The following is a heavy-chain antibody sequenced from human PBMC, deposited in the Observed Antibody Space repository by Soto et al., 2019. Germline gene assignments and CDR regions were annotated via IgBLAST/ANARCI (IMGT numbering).Heavy chain of an antibody. CDR3: ARAPIETYYDFWSGYYRPNWFDP. CDR2: IYYSGST. D-gene: IGHD3-3*01. Sequence: SETLSLTCTVSCGSISSGGYYWSWIRQHPGKGLEWIGYIYYSGSTYYNPSLKSRVTISVDTSKNQFSLKLSSVTAADTAVYYCARAPIETYYDFWSGYYRPNWFDPWGQGTLVTVSS. V-gene: IGHV4-31*03. J-gene: IGHJ5*02. CDR1: CGSISSGGYY.